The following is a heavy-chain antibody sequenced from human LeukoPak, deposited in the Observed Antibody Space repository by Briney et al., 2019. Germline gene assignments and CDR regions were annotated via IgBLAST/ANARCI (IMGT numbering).Heavy chain of an antibody. CDR1: GFIFADHA. V-gene: IGHV3-9*01. J-gene: IGHJ3*02. D-gene: IGHD3-3*01. Sequence: PGGSLRLSCAASGFIFADHAMHWVRQAPGKGLEWVSGISWSSGIIGDADSVKGRFTIARDNAKNSLDLQMQSLRAEDTAVYYCAKDTGSPADAITMEDNAFDICGQGTMVTVSS. CDR3: AKDTGSPADAITMEDNAFDI. CDR2: ISWSSGII.